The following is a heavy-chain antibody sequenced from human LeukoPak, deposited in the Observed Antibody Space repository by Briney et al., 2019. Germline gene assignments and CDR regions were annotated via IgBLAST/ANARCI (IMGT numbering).Heavy chain of an antibody. CDR1: GYSISSGYY. D-gene: IGHD3-16*01. V-gene: IGHV4-38-2*02. CDR3: ARAAVDYVWGSPRGNDAFDI. J-gene: IGHJ3*02. Sequence: SETLSLTCTVSGYSISSGYYWAWIRQPPGKGLEWIGYIYYSGSTNYNPSLKNRVTISVDTSKNQFSLKLSSVTAADTAVYYCARAAVDYVWGSPRGNDAFDIWGQGTMVTVSS. CDR2: IYYSGST.